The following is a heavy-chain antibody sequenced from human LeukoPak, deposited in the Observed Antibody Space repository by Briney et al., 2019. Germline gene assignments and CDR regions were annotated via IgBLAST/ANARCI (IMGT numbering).Heavy chain of an antibody. CDR1: GFNLSSYE. CDR2: ISGDGITT. D-gene: IGHD1-7*01. J-gene: IGHJ2*01. Sequence: GGSLRLSCAASGFNLSSYEMNWVRQAPGKGLEWVSRISGDGITTYYADSVKGRFTISRDNSKTSLYLQMNSLRTEDTALYYCAKDDGTTAFWYFDLWGRGTLVTVSS. V-gene: IGHV3-43*02. CDR3: AKDDGTTAFWYFDL.